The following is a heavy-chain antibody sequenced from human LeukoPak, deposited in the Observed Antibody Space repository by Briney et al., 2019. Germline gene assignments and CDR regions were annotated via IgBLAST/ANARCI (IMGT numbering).Heavy chain of an antibody. D-gene: IGHD3-3*01. V-gene: IGHV4-4*07. CDR3: ARGNYDFWSGYSDENWFDP. CDR2: IYTNGST. CDR1: GGSISSYY. J-gene: IGHJ5*02. Sequence: SETLSLTCTVSGGSISSYYWSWIRQPAGKGLEWIGRIYTNGSTNYNPSLKSRVTMSVDTSKNQFSLKLSSVTAADTAVYYCARGNYDFWSGYSDENWFDPWGQGTLVTVSS.